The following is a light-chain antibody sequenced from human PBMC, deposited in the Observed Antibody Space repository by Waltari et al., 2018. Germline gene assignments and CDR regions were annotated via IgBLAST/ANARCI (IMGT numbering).Light chain of an antibody. CDR2: YDS. CDR3: QVWDDTNNSGV. V-gene: IGLV3-21*04. J-gene: IGLJ3*02. Sequence: YVVTQPPSVSVAPGKTARLTCEGENIETKSVNWYQQKAGQAPLLVMFYDSDRPSGIPEGFSGSNSGSTATLTINWVEPGDEADYHCQVWDDTNNSGVFGGGTKLTVL. CDR1: NIETKS.